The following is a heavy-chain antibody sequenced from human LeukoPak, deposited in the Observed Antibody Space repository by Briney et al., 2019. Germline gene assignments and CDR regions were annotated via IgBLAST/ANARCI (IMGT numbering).Heavy chain of an antibody. CDR3: AKIATQWELVLSWYFDF. CDR1: GFTFNNYG. CDR2: TSYDGSDK. D-gene: IGHD1-26*01. V-gene: IGHV3-30*18. Sequence: GGPLRLSCAASGFTFNNYGMLWVRQAPGKGLKWVAVTSYDGSDKHHADPVKGRFTIARDNSKNTLYLQVSSLRTEDTAVYYCAKIATQWELVLSWYFDFWGRGTLVTVSS. J-gene: IGHJ2*01.